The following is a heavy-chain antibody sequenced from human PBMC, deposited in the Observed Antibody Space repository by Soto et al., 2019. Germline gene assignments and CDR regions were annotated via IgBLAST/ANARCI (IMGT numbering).Heavy chain of an antibody. D-gene: IGHD5-18*01. J-gene: IGHJ4*02. CDR2: ISGSGGDT. V-gene: IGHV3-23*01. CDR3: AGPGYSSQDY. CDR1: GFTFSSFA. Sequence: EVQLLESGGDLVQPGGSLRLSCAASGFTFSSFALSWVRQAPGKGLQWVSAISGSGGDTDYADSVKGRFTISRDNSKKSLFLQMSSLRAEAAAMYYCAGPGYSSQDYWGQGTLVTVSS.